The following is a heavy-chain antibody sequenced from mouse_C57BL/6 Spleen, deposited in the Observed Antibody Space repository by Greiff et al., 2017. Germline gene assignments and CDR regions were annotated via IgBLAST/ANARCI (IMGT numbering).Heavy chain of an antibody. CDR2: INPGSGGT. Sequence: QVQLQQSGAELVRPGTSVKVSCKASGYAFTNYLIEWVKQRPGQGLEWIGVINPGSGGTNYNEKFKGKATLTADKSSSTAYMQLSSLTSEDSAVYFCARGGYDLYYAMDYWGQGTSVTVSS. D-gene: IGHD2-4*01. CDR3: ARGGYDLYYAMDY. CDR1: GYAFTNYL. V-gene: IGHV1-54*01. J-gene: IGHJ4*01.